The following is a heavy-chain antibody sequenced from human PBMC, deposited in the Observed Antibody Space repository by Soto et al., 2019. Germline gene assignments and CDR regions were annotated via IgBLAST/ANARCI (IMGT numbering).Heavy chain of an antibody. CDR2: INDSGNI. D-gene: IGHD3-10*01. CDR3: ARGLILWFGELSRRGGYYYYMDV. V-gene: IGHV4-34*01. Sequence: WTWIRQTPEKGLEWIVEINDSGNINYNPSLRSRVTIQVDTSKKQISLRLSSVTAADTAVYYCARGLILWFGELSRRGGYYYYMDVWGKGTTVTVSS. J-gene: IGHJ6*03.